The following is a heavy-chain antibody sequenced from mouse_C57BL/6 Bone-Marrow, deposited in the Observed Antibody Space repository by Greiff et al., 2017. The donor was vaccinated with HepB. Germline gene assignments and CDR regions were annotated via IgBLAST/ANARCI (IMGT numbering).Heavy chain of an antibody. CDR3: ARRWGYYDYDGGMDY. V-gene: IGHV1-26*01. J-gene: IGHJ4*01. CDR1: GYTFTDYY. CDR2: INPNNGGT. Sequence: EVQLQQSGPELVKPGASVKISCKASGYTFTDYYMNWVKQSHGKSLEWIGDINPNNGGTSYNQKFKGKATLTVDKSSSTAYMELRSLTSEDSAVYYCARRWGYYDYDGGMDYWGQGTSVTVSS. D-gene: IGHD2-4*01.